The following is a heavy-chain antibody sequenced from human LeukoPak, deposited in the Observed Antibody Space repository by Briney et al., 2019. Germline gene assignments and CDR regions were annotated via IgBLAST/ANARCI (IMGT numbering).Heavy chain of an antibody. CDR3: ARAPRRLGELSSTFDY. CDR1: GFTFSSYS. J-gene: IGHJ4*02. Sequence: GGSLRLSCAASGFTFSSYSMNWVRQAPGKGLEWASSISSSSSYIYYADSVKGRFTISRDNAKNSLYLQMNSLRAEDTAVYYCARAPRRLGELSSTFDYWGQGTLVTVSS. CDR2: ISSSSSYI. V-gene: IGHV3-21*01. D-gene: IGHD3-16*02.